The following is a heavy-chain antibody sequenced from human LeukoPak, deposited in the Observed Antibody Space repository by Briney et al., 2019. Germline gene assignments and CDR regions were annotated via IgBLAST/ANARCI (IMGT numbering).Heavy chain of an antibody. D-gene: IGHD3-22*01. CDR3: ARRYYYDSSGYFRPFDY. V-gene: IGHV4-34*01. CDR2: INHSGST. CDR1: GGSFSDYY. J-gene: IGHJ4*02. Sequence: PSETLSLTCAVYGGSFSDYYWSWIRQPPGKGLEWIGEINHSGSTNYNPSLKSRVTISVDTSKNQFSLKLSSVTAADTAVYYCARRYYYDSSGYFRPFDYWGQGTLVTVSS.